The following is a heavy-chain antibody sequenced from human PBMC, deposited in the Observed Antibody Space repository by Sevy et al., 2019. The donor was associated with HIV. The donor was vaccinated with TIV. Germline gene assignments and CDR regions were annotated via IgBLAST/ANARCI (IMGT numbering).Heavy chain of an antibody. V-gene: IGHV3-30*18. J-gene: IGHJ4*02. Sequence: GGSLRLSCAASGFTFSSYGMHWVRQAPGKGLEWVAVISYDGSNKYYADSVKGRFTISRDNSKNTLYLQMNSLRAEGTAVYYCAKQRIIRSGRGYFDYWGQGTLVTVSS. CDR3: AKQRIIRSGRGYFDY. CDR2: ISYDGSNK. CDR1: GFTFSSYG. D-gene: IGHD6-19*01.